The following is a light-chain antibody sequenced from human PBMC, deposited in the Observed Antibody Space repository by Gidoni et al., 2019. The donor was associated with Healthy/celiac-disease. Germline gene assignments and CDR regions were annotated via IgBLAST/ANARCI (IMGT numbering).Light chain of an antibody. CDR3: QQYNSYVWT. CDR2: DAS. CDR1: QSISIW. Sequence: DIQMTQSPSPLSASVGDRVTITCRAVQSISIWLAWYQQKPGKAPKLLIYDASSLESGVPSRFSGSGSGTEFTLTISSLQPDDFATYYCQQYNSYVWTFGQGTKVEIK. V-gene: IGKV1-5*01. J-gene: IGKJ1*01.